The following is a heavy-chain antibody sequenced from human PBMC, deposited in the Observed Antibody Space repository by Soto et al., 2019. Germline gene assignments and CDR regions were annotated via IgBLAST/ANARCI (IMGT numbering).Heavy chain of an antibody. CDR2: VYYSGST. CDR1: GGSIRSYY. Sequence: PSETLSLTCTVSGGSIRSYYWSGVRQPPGKGLEWIGYVYYSGSTNYDPSLNSRVTISVDTSKNQFSLKLSSVTAADTAVYFCARQKPSGRLPYFASWGQGTLVTVSS. CDR3: ARQKPSGRLPYFAS. J-gene: IGHJ4*02. D-gene: IGHD3-10*01. V-gene: IGHV4-59*08.